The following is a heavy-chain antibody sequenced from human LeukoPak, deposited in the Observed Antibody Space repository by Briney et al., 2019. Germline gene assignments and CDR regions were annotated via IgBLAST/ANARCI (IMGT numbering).Heavy chain of an antibody. CDR1: GYTFTSYY. CDR2: INPNSGGT. CDR3: ARDRGYSYGRYYFDY. D-gene: IGHD5-18*01. Sequence: ASVKVYCKASGYTFTSYYMHWVRQAPGQGLEWMGRINPNSGGTNYAQKFQGRVTMTRDTSISTAYMGLSRLRSDDTAVYYCARDRGYSYGRYYFDYWGQGTLVTVSS. V-gene: IGHV1-2*06. J-gene: IGHJ4*02.